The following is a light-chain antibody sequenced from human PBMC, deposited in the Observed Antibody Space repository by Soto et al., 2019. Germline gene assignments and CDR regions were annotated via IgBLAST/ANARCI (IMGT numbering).Light chain of an antibody. CDR1: SSNIGTYH. Sequence: QSGLTQPPSVSAAPGQTVAISCSGSSSNIGTYHVSWSQHVPGAAPQLLIYDNNERPSGIRARFSPSKSRTSATLDITGLPTEDEADYHCGTWDSSLSAVVFGGGTKVTVL. V-gene: IGLV1-51*01. CDR2: DNN. J-gene: IGLJ2*01. CDR3: GTWDSSLSAVV.